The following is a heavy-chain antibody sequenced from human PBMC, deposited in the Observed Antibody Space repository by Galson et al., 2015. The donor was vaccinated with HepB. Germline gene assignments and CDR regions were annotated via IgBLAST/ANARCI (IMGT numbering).Heavy chain of an antibody. V-gene: IGHV1-69*13. CDR1: GGTFSSYG. D-gene: IGHD6-13*01. CDR3: ARGYSSTWYVSFDF. Sequence: SVKVSCKASGGTFSSYGISWVRQAPGQGLEWMGGIIPMFGSPNYAQKFEGRVTITADESTSTAYMELSSLRSEDTAVYYCARGYSSTWYVSFDFWGQGTLVTVSS. J-gene: IGHJ4*02. CDR2: IIPMFGSP.